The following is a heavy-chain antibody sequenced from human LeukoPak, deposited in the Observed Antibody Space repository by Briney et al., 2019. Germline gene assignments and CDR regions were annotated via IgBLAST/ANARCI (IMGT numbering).Heavy chain of an antibody. CDR3: ARDKGGYSSPGDFDI. Sequence: PSETLSLTCTVSGYSISSGYYWGWIRQPPGKGLEWIGSIYHSGSTYHNPSLKSRLTMSVDTSKNQFSLRLSSVTAADTAVYYCARDKGGYSSPGDFDIWGQGTMVTVSS. D-gene: IGHD6-19*01. CDR2: IYHSGST. V-gene: IGHV4-38-2*02. CDR1: GYSISSGYY. J-gene: IGHJ3*02.